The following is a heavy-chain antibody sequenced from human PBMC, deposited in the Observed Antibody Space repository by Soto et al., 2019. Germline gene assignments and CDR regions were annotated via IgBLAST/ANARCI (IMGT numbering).Heavy chain of an antibody. V-gene: IGHV4-4*02. CDR3: ARVPAAGTYFDY. Sequence: SETLSLTCAVSGGFISSSNWWSWVRQPPGKGLEWIGEIYHSGSTNYNPSLKSRVTISVDKSKNQFSLKLSSVTAADTAVYYCARVPAAGTYFDYWGQGTLVTVS. CDR1: GGFISSSNW. J-gene: IGHJ4*02. D-gene: IGHD6-13*01. CDR2: IYHSGST.